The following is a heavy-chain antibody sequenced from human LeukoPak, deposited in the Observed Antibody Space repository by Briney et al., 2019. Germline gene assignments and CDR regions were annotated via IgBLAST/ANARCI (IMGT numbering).Heavy chain of an antibody. CDR1: GITFSSYW. CDR2: INQDGSEK. J-gene: IGHJ6*03. Sequence: SGGSLRLSCAASGITFSSYWMSWVRRAPGKGLEWVANINQDGSEKSYVDSVKGRFTISRDNAKNSLFLQMNTLRAEDTAVYYCAKGASEYYSNYYYHYMDVWGKGTTVTVSS. V-gene: IGHV3-7*01. D-gene: IGHD2/OR15-2a*01. CDR3: AKGASEYYSNYYYHYMDV.